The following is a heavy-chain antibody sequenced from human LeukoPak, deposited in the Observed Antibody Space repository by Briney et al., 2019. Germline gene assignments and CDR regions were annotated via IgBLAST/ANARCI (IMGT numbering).Heavy chain of an antibody. V-gene: IGHV4-34*01. J-gene: IGHJ4*02. Sequence: SETLSLTCAVYGGSFSGYYWSWIRQPPGKGLEWIGEINDSGSTNYNPSLKSRVTISVDTSKNQFSLELTSVTAADTAVYYCARRRYDASGYYPSRGRYFDYWGQGTLVTVSS. D-gene: IGHD3-22*01. CDR3: ARRRYDASGYYPSRGRYFDY. CDR2: INDSGST. CDR1: GGSFSGYY.